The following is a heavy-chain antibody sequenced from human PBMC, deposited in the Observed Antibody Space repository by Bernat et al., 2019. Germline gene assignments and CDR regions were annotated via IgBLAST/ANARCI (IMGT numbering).Heavy chain of an antibody. CDR2: IHSGGTT. V-gene: IGHV3-53*02. J-gene: IGHJ4*02. CDR1: GFSVSSNY. CDR3: ATSITMMVY. D-gene: IGHD3-22*01. Sequence: EVQLVETGGGLIQPGGSLRLSCAASGFSVSSNYMSWVRQAPGKGLEWVSVIHSGGTTYYEDSVKGRFIISRDNSKNTLYLQMNSLRAEDTAVYYCATSITMMVYWGRGTLVTVSS.